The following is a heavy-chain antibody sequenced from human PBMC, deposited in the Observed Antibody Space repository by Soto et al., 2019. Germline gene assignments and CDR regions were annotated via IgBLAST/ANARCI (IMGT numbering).Heavy chain of an antibody. CDR1: GFSLSTAGMC. CDR3: IRTRDDYINNGGGVFLY. D-gene: IGHD4-4*01. J-gene: IGHJ4*02. CDR2: IDWNDDK. Sequence: SGPTLVNPTQTLTLTCTFSGFSLSTAGMCVSWIRQPPGKALEWLARIDWNDDKYYSSSLRTRLTISKDSSRNQVVLTMTNMDHVDTATYYCIRTRDDYINNGGGVFLYWGPGTLVIVSS. V-gene: IGHV2-70*11.